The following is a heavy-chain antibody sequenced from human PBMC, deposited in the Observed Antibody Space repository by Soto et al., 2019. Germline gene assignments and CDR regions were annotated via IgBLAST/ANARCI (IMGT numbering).Heavy chain of an antibody. D-gene: IGHD5-12*01. CDR3: SIDQRRSGSNWFDP. CDR2: ISAGAGST. Sequence: PGGSLRLSCAASGFTFSNFAMSWVRQVPGGGLEWVSAISAGAGSTYYADSVKGRFSISRDNSKDTLYLQMNNLRAEDTAVYYCSIDQRRSGSNWFDPWGQGTLVTVSS. J-gene: IGHJ5*02. V-gene: IGHV3-23*01. CDR1: GFTFSNFA.